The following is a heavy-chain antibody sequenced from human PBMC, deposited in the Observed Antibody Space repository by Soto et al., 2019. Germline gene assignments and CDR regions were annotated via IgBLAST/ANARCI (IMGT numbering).Heavy chain of an antibody. CDR2: ISGDGGTT. CDR3: AKKDCSGATCPLDY. D-gene: IGHD2-15*01. CDR1: GCSFSLYS. J-gene: IGHJ4*02. V-gene: IGHV3-23*01. Sequence: GGPLRLSCAASGCSFSLYSMPWIRQAPGKGLEWVSVISGDGGTTIYADSVKGRFTISRDNSKNTLYLQLSSLRAEDTAVYYRAKKDCSGATCPLDYWGQGTLVTVSS.